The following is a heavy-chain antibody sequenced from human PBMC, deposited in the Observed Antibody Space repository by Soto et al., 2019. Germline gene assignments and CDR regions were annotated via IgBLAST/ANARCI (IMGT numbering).Heavy chain of an antibody. V-gene: IGHV4-4*02. CDR3: ARERNSGGHYYFDY. D-gene: IGHD6-19*01. Sequence: LRETLSLTCAVSGDSISGSNWWTWVRQPPGKGLEWIGEIYHSGSTNYNPSLKSRVTISVDKSKNHFSLKLSSVTAADTAVYYCARERNSGGHYYFDYWGQGTLVTVSS. CDR1: GDSISGSNW. J-gene: IGHJ4*02. CDR2: IYHSGST.